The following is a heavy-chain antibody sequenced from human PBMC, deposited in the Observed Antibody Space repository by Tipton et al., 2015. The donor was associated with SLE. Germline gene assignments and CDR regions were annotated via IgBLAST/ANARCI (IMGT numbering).Heavy chain of an antibody. CDR2: IYSGGST. Sequence: SLRLSCAASGFTVSSNYLSWVRQAPGKGLEWVSVIYSGGSTYYADSVKGRFTISRDNSKNTLYLQMNSLRAEDTAVYYSARVLAAVDYWGQGTLVTVSS. CDR1: GFTVSSNY. V-gene: IGHV3-53*01. J-gene: IGHJ4*02. D-gene: IGHD2-15*01. CDR3: ARVLAAVDY.